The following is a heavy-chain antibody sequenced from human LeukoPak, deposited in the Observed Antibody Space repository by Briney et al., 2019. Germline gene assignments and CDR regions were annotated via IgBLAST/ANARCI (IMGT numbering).Heavy chain of an antibody. CDR2: ISADGRST. V-gene: IGHV3-43*02. CDR1: GFTFDNYA. Sequence: GGSLRLSCAASGFTFDNYAIHWVRQVPGKSLEWVSLISADGRSTYADSVKGRFTISRDNSRFSLYLQMRSLTTEDTAVHYCAKDSGWQLLRAEYFQHWGPGTLVTVSS. CDR3: AKDSGWQLLRAEYFQH. D-gene: IGHD2-15*01. J-gene: IGHJ1*01.